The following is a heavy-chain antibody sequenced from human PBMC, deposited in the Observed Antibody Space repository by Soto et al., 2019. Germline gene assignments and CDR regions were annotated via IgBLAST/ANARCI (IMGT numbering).Heavy chain of an antibody. V-gene: IGHV4-31*03. CDR3: AREAVAATTNDAFDI. Sequence: QVQLQESGPGLVKPSQTLSLTCTVSGGSISSGGYYWSWIRQHPGKGLEWIGYIYYSGSTYYNPSLKSRVTISVDTSKNQFPLKLSSVTAADTAVYYCAREAVAATTNDAFDIWGQGTMVTVSS. CDR1: GGSISSGGYY. CDR2: IYYSGST. D-gene: IGHD2-15*01. J-gene: IGHJ3*02.